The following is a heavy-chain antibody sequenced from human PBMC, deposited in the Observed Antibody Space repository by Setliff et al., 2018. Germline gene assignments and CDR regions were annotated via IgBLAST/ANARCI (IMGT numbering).Heavy chain of an antibody. Sequence: ASVKVSCKASGYTFTTYAISWMRQAPGQGLEWMGWINTDTGNPSYAQDFTGRFVFSLDTSVSTAYLQISSLKAEDTAVYYCARASRFGTIVYKGYYYMDVWGKGTTVTVSS. CDR2: INTDTGNP. D-gene: IGHD3-10*01. V-gene: IGHV7-4-1*02. CDR3: ARASRFGTIVYKGYYYMDV. CDR1: GYTFTTYA. J-gene: IGHJ6*03.